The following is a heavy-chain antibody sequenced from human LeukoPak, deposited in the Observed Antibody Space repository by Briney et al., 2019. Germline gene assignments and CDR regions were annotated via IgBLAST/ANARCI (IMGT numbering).Heavy chain of an antibody. V-gene: IGHV4-39*07. Sequence: SETLSLTCTVSGGSISSSSYYWGWIRQPPGKGLEWIGYIYYSGSTYYNPSLKSLVTISVDTSKNQFSLKLSSVTAADTAVYYCARSPNDSSGYYPFPFDYWGQGTLVTVSS. CDR2: IYYSGST. CDR1: GGSISSSSYY. D-gene: IGHD3-22*01. CDR3: ARSPNDSSGYYPFPFDY. J-gene: IGHJ4*02.